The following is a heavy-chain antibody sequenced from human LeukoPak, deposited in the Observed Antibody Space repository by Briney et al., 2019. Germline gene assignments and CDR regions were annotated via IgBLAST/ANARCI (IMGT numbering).Heavy chain of an antibody. CDR2: NSSGSGYI. CDR3: ARGYGDYGKYYFDS. CDR1: GFTFSTFP. V-gene: IGHV3-21*01. J-gene: IGHJ4*02. D-gene: IGHD4-17*01. Sequence: PGRSLRLSCAASGFTFSTFPMNWVRQAPGKGLEWFSSNSSGSGYIYYAASVKGRFTISRANAKNSLYLQMNSLRAEDTAVYYCARGYGDYGKYYFDSWGQGTLVTVSS.